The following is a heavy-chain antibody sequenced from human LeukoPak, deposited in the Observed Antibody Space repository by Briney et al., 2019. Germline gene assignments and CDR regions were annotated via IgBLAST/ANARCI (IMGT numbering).Heavy chain of an antibody. CDR1: GGSFSGYY. D-gene: IGHD6-19*01. V-gene: IGHV4-34*01. CDR2: INLSGST. Sequence: SETLSLTCAVYGGSFSGYYWSWIRQPPGKGLEWIGEINLSGSTNYNPSLKSRVTISVDTSKNQFSLKLSSVTAADTAVYYCARGEYSSGWYRSEYYFDYWGQGTLVTVSS. CDR3: ARGEYSSGWYRSEYYFDY. J-gene: IGHJ4*02.